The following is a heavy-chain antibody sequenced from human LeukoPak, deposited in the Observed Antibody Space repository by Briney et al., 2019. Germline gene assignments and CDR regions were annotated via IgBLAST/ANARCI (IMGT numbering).Heavy chain of an antibody. CDR2: IYYSGST. J-gene: IGHJ4*02. D-gene: IGHD6-19*01. V-gene: IGHV4-59*08. CDR3: AGSALSSGWGVDY. Sequence: SETLSLTCTVSGGSISSNYWSWIRQPPGKGLEWIGYIYYSGSTNYNPSLKSRVTISVETSKNQFSLKLSSVTAADTAVYYCAGSALSSGWGVDYWGQGTLVTVSS. CDR1: GGSISSNY.